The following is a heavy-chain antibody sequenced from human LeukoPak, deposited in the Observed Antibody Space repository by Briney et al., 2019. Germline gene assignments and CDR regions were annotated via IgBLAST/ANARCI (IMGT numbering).Heavy chain of an antibody. CDR3: AKGVRGVLYGMDV. J-gene: IGHJ6*02. CDR1: GFSFSYYG. CDR2: MSYDGTNK. V-gene: IGHV3-30*18. Sequence: GGSLRLSCAASGFSFSYYGMHWVRQAPGKGLEWVAVMSYDGTNKYYGDSVKGRFTISRDNSKNTLYLQMNSLRAEDTAIYYCAKGVRGVLYGMDVWGQGTTVTVSS. D-gene: IGHD3-10*01.